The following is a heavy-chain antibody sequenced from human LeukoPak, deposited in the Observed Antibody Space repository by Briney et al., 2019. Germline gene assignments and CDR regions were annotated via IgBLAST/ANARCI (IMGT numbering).Heavy chain of an antibody. D-gene: IGHD3-3*01. J-gene: IGHJ5*02. CDR3: AKGRLFYDFWSGTLFDP. V-gene: IGHV3-30*02. CDR2: IRYDGSNK. CDR1: GFTFSSYG. Sequence: GGSLRLSCAASGFTFSSYGMHWVRQAPGKGLGWVAFIRYDGSNKYYADSVRGRFTISRDNSKNTLYLQMNSLRAEDTAVYYCAKGRLFYDFWSGTLFDPWGQGTLVTVSS.